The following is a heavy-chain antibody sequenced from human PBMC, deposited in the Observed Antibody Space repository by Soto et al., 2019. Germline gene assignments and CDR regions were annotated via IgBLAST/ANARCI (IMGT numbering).Heavy chain of an antibody. J-gene: IGHJ5*02. CDR2: INHSGST. CDR1: GGSFSGYY. D-gene: IGHD6-6*01. V-gene: IGHV4-34*01. Sequence: PSETLSLTCAVYGGSFSGYYWSWIRQPPGKGLEWIGEINHSGSTNYNPSLKSRVTISVDTSKNQFSLKLSSVTAADTAVYYCARGARWGDSSSSRWFDPWGQGTLVTVSS. CDR3: ARGARWGDSSSSRWFDP.